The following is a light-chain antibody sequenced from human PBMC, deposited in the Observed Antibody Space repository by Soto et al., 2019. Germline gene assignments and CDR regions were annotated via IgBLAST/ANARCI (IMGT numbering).Light chain of an antibody. CDR2: DTS. CDR1: QRVTTW. Sequence: DIQLTQSPSTLSASVGDRVTITCRASQRVTTWLAWYQQKPGKAPKLLIHDTSILQSGVPSRFSGSGSGTEFTLTISSLQSEDFAVYYCQQYNSWPLTFGGGTKVEFK. CDR3: QQYNSWPLT. J-gene: IGKJ4*01. V-gene: IGKV1-5*01.